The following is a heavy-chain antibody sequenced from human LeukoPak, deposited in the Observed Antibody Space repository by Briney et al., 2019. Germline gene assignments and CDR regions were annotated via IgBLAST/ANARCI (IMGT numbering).Heavy chain of an antibody. CDR2: IIPIFGTA. CDR1: GGTFSSYA. D-gene: IGHD3-22*01. Sequence: SVKVSCKASGGTFSSYAISWVRQAPGQGLEWMGGIIPIFGTANYAQKFQGSVTITADKSTSTAYMELSSLRSEDTAVYYCARVGYDSSGLLLGGVDYWGQGTLVTVSS. CDR3: ARVGYDSSGLLLGGVDY. J-gene: IGHJ4*02. V-gene: IGHV1-69*06.